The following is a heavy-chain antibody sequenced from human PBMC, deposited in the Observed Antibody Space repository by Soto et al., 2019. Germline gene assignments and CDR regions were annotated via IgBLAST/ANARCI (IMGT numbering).Heavy chain of an antibody. V-gene: IGHV4-59*01. J-gene: IGHJ3*01. CDR3: ARNIWNSPRAFDF. D-gene: IGHD1-7*01. CDR2: IYYSGST. Sequence: SETLSLTCTVSGGSISSYYWSWIRQPPGKGLEWIGYIYYSGSTNYNPSLKSRVTISVDTSKNQFSLKLSSVSAADTAVYYCARNIWNSPRAFDFCGQGTMVTV. CDR1: GGSISSYY.